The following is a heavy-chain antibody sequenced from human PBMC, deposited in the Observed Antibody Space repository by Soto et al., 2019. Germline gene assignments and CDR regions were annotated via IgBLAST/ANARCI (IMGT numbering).Heavy chain of an antibody. CDR1: GFSLTTSGMR. CDR2: IDWDDDK. CDR3: ARMFHCSGGTCPFDY. J-gene: IGHJ4*02. Sequence: GSGPTLVNPTQTLTLTCTFSGFSLTTSGMRVSWIRQPPGEALEWLARIDWDDDKFYKTSLKTRLTISEDSSKNQVVLTMTNMDPVDTGTYYCARMFHCSGGTCPFDYWGQGALVTVSS. V-gene: IGHV2-70*04. D-gene: IGHD2-15*01.